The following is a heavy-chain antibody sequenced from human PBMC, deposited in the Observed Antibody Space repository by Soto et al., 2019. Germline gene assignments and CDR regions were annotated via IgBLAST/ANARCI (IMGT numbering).Heavy chain of an antibody. CDR1: GFTFSNSW. J-gene: IGHJ4*02. CDR2: INADGSSI. D-gene: IGHD1-1*01. CDR3: ARDRLNNAYNTFFDY. V-gene: IGHV3-74*01. Sequence: LGGSLRLSCAASGFTFSNSWMHWVRQAPGKGLVWLSHINADGSSIRYADSVRGRLTISRDNAKNTLFLQMSSLTAEDTAVYFCARDRLNNAYNTFFDYWGQGTLVTVSS.